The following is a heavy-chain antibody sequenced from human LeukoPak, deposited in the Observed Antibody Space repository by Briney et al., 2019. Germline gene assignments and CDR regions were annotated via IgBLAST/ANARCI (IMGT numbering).Heavy chain of an antibody. V-gene: IGHV3-66*02. CDR3: ARDRRLTGDDY. J-gene: IGHJ4*02. Sequence: PGGSLRLSCAASGFTVSSNYMSWVRQAPGKGLEWVSVIYSGGSTYYADSVKGRFTISRDNSKNTLYLQMNSLRAEDTAVYYCARDRRLTGDDYCGQGTLVTVSS. D-gene: IGHD7-27*01. CDR2: IYSGGST. CDR1: GFTVSSNY.